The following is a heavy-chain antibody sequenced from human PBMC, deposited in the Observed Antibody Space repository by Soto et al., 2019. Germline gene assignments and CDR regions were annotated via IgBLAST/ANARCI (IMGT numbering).Heavy chain of an antibody. CDR2: INPNSGGT. CDR1: GYTFTGYY. V-gene: IGHV1-2*04. CDR3: AREGPNADSSGYYNDAFDI. Sequence: ASVKVSCTASGYTFTGYYMHWVRQAPGQGLEWMGWINPNSGGTNYAQKFQGWVTMTRDTSISTAYMELSRLRSDDTAVYYCAREGPNADSSGYYNDAFDIWGQGTMVTVSS. J-gene: IGHJ3*02. D-gene: IGHD3-22*01.